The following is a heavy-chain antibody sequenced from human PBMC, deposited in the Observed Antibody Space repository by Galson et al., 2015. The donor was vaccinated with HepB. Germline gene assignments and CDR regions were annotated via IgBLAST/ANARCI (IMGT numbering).Heavy chain of an antibody. V-gene: IGHV1-3*01. J-gene: IGHJ4*02. D-gene: IGHD4-17*01. CDR2: INAGNGNT. Sequence: SVKVSCKAFGYTFTSYAMHWVRQAPGQRLEWMGWINAGNGNTKYSQKFQGRVTITRDTSASTAYMELSSLRSEDTAVYYCARVQDYGDYEYYFDYWGQGTLVTVSS. CDR3: ARVQDYGDYEYYFDY. CDR1: GYTFTSYA.